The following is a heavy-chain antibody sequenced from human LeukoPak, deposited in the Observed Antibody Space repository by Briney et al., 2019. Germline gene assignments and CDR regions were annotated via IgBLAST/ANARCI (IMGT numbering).Heavy chain of an antibody. J-gene: IGHJ4*02. Sequence: GGSLSLSCAASGFTFSDYYMSWIRQAPGKGLEWISYISSSGSTRYYADSVKGRFTISRDNAKNLLYLEMNSLRAEDTAVYYCARESPGIAAAGLGFWGQGTLVTVSS. V-gene: IGHV3-11*01. CDR2: ISSSGSTR. D-gene: IGHD6-13*01. CDR1: GFTFSDYY. CDR3: ARESPGIAAAGLGF.